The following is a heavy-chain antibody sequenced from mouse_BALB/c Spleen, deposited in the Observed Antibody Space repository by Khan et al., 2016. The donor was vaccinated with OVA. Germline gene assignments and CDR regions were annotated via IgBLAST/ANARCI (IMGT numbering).Heavy chain of an antibody. V-gene: IGHV14-3*02. J-gene: IGHJ3*01. Sequence: VHVKQSGAELVKPGASVKLSCTASGFNIKDTYMHWVKQRPEQGLEWIGRIDPANGNTKYDPKFQGKATLTADTSSNTAYLQLSSLTSEDTAVYYCARDYWDVFAYWGQGTLVTVSA. CDR2: IDPANGNT. CDR3: ARDYWDVFAY. CDR1: GFNIKDTY. D-gene: IGHD4-1*01.